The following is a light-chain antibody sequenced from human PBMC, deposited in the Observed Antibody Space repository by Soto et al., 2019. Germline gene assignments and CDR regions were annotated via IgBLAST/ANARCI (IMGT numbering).Light chain of an antibody. J-gene: IGKJ5*01. CDR1: QTIKNY. CDR3: QQFYSAPIT. V-gene: IGKV1-39*01. CDR2: SAS. Sequence: DIQMSQSPSSLSASVGDSVTITFRASQTIKNYLNWYQQKPGRAPNLLIYSASTLHSGVPSGFSGTKSATDFTLTITSLQPEDFATYYCQQFYSAPITFGQGTRLEIK.